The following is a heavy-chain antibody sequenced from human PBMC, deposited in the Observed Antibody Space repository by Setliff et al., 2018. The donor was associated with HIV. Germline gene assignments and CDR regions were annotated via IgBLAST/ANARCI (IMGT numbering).Heavy chain of an antibody. V-gene: IGHV4-61*09. D-gene: IGHD3-3*01. CDR2: IHTSGNA. CDR3: ARVPRITTLRNAFDI. Sequence: SETLSLTCTVSGGSISSGTYFWSWIRQPAGKGLEWIGHIHTSGNANYNPSLNSRVTISVDTSKNHFSLKLSSVTAADTAIYYCARVPRITTLRNAFDIWGQGTMVTVSS. J-gene: IGHJ3*02. CDR1: GGSISSGTYF.